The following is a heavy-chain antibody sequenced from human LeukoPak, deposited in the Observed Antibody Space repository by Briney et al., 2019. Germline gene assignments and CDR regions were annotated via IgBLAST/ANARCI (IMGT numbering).Heavy chain of an antibody. J-gene: IGHJ4*02. D-gene: IGHD6-19*01. V-gene: IGHV4-59*08. CDR3: ARTLDSGWTDY. CDR2: IYYTATT. CDR1: GGSINSYY. Sequence: PSETLSLTCTVSGGSINSYYWSWIRQPPGKGLEWIGCIYYTATTNYNPSLKSRVTISLDTSKNQFSLKLNSVTAADTAVYYCARTLDSGWTDYWGQGTLVTVSS.